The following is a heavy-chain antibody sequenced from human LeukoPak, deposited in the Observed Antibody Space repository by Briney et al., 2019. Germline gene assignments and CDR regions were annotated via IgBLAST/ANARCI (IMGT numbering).Heavy chain of an antibody. Sequence: SETLSLTCTVSGGSVSSGSYYWSWIRQPPGKGLEWIGYIYYSGSTNYNPSLKSRATISVDTSKNQFSLKLSSVTAADTAVYYCARFRAYDSSGYDYYYYYGMDVWGQGTTVTVSS. CDR3: ARFRAYDSSGYDYYYYYGMDV. CDR2: IYYSGST. V-gene: IGHV4-61*01. J-gene: IGHJ6*02. D-gene: IGHD3-22*01. CDR1: GGSVSSGSYY.